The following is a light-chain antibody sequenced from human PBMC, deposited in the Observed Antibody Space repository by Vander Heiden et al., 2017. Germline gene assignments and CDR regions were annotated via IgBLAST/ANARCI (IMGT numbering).Light chain of an antibody. V-gene: IGLV3-1*01. J-gene: IGLJ2*01. CDR1: KLGDKY. Sequence: SSALPQPPSVPVSPGQTASITCSGDKLGDKYACWYQQKPGQSPVLVIYQDSKRPSGIPERFSGSNSGNTATLTISGTQAMDEADYYCQAWDSSHVVFGGGTKLTVL. CDR3: QAWDSSHVV. CDR2: QDS.